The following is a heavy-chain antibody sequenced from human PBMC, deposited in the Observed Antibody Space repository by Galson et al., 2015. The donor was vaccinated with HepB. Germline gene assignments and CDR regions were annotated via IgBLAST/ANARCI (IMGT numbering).Heavy chain of an antibody. CDR3: AMSSGFYLSGALAI. CDR1: GYSFNSYA. V-gene: IGHV1-3*01. D-gene: IGHD3-22*01. CDR2: VDGGHGNT. Sequence: SAKVPCKASGYSFNSYALHWVRQAPGQRLEWMGWVDGGHGNTKYSQEFQDRVIITRDTSASTGYMELRGLRSEDRAVYYCAMSSGFYLSGALAIWGQGTMVTVSS. J-gene: IGHJ3*02.